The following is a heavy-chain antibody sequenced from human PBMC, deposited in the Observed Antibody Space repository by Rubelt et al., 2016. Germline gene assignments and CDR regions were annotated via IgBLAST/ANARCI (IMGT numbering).Heavy chain of an antibody. J-gene: IGHJ5*02. Sequence: QVQLQQWGAGLLKPSETLSLTCAVYGGSFSGYYWSWIRQPPGKGLEWIGEINHSGSTNYNPSLKSRVTLSVETSKTQFSLKLSSVTAADTAVYYCARVLVSMSSSSRWFDPWGQGTLVTVSS. V-gene: IGHV4-34*01. CDR3: ARVLVSMSSSSRWFDP. D-gene: IGHD6-6*01. CDR1: GGSFSGYY. CDR2: INHSGST.